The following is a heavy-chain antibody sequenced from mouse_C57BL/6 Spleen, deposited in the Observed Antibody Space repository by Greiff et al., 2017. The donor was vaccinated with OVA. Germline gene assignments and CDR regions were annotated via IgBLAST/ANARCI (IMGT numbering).Heavy chain of an antibody. Sequence: QVQLQQPGAELVRPGSSVKLSCKASGYTFTSYWMDWVKQRPGQGLEWIGNIYPSDSETHYNQKFKDKATLTVDKSSSTAYMQLSSLTSEDSAVYYCARSGGGYSFDYWGQGTTRTVSS. CDR3: ARSGGGYSFDY. CDR1: GYTFTSYW. J-gene: IGHJ2*01. CDR2: IYPSDSET. D-gene: IGHD2-3*01. V-gene: IGHV1-61*01.